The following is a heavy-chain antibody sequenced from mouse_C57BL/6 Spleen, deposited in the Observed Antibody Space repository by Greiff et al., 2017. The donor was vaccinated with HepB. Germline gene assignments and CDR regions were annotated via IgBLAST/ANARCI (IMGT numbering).Heavy chain of an antibody. Sequence: QVQLQQSGAELVRPGTSVKVSCKASGYAFTNYLIEWVKQRPGQGLEWIGVINPGSGGTNYNEKFKGKATLTADKSSSTAYMQLSSLTSEDSAVYFCARRQFYYDYDERGAMDYWGQGTSVTVSS. CDR2: INPGSGGT. J-gene: IGHJ4*01. CDR3: ARRQFYYDYDERGAMDY. CDR1: GYAFTNYL. V-gene: IGHV1-54*01. D-gene: IGHD2-4*01.